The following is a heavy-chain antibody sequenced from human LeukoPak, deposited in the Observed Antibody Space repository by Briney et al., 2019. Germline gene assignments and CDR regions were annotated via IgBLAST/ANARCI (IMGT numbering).Heavy chain of an antibody. CDR1: GYTFTSYD. J-gene: IGHJ4*02. Sequence: ASVKVSCKASGYTFTSYDINWVRQATGQGLEWMGWMNPNSGNTGYAQKFQGRVTMTRNTSISTAYMELSSLRSEDTAVYYCATLSGEYYGSGSYYPPWDWGQGTLVTVSS. D-gene: IGHD3-10*01. CDR3: ATLSGEYYGSGSYYPPWD. V-gene: IGHV1-8*01. CDR2: MNPNSGNT.